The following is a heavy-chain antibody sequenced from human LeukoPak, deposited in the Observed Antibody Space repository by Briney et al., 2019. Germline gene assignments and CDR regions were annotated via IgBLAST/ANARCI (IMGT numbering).Heavy chain of an antibody. V-gene: IGHV4-39*01. CDR2: IYYSGST. CDR3: ARHALLEWILYVDY. J-gene: IGHJ4*02. CDR1: GGSISSSSYN. D-gene: IGHD3-3*01. Sequence: PSETLSLTCTVSGGSISSSSYNWGWIRQPPGKGLEWIGSIYYSGSTYYNPSLKSRVTISVDTSKNQFSLKLSSVTAADTAVYYCARHALLEWILYVDYWGQGTLVTVSS.